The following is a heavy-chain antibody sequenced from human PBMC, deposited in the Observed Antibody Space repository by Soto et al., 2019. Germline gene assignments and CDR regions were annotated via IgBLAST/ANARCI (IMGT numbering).Heavy chain of an antibody. CDR2: IIPIFGTA. CDR3: ARAVPLQIVVGTPQTYYGMDV. V-gene: IGHV1-69*01. J-gene: IGHJ6*02. CDR1: GGTFSSYA. D-gene: IGHD2-21*02. Sequence: QVQLVQSGAEVKKPGSSVKVSCKASGGTFSSYAISWVRQAPGQGLEWMGGIIPIFGTANYAQKFQGRVTDAPDECTSTGFKEPSSLRAEEPDVQYCARAVPLQIVVGTPQTYYGMDVWGQGTTVTGSS.